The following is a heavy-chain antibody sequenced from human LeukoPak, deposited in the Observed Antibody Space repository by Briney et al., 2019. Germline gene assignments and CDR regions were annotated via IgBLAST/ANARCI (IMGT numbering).Heavy chain of an antibody. J-gene: IGHJ3*02. CDR3: TTMSMIVVVIAEDAFDI. D-gene: IGHD3-22*01. CDR1: GFTFSSYT. CDR2: IKSKTDGGTT. Sequence: GGSLRLSCAASGFTFSSYTMNWVRQAPGKGLEWVGRIKSKTDGGTTDYAAPVKGRFTISRDDSKNTLYLQMNSLKTEDTAVYYCTTMSMIVVVIAEDAFDIWGQGTMVTVSS. V-gene: IGHV3-15*01.